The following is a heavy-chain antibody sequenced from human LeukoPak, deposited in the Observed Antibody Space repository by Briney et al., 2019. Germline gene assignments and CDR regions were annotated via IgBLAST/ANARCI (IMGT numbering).Heavy chain of an antibody. CDR2: ISSSGSTI. D-gene: IGHD7-27*01. CDR3: AKEANWGWVGTANAFDI. J-gene: IGHJ3*02. Sequence: GGSLRLSCAASGFTFSDYYMSWIRQARGKGLEWVSYISSSGSTIYYADSVKGRFTISRDNAKNSLYLQMNSLRAEDTAVYYCAKEANWGWVGTANAFDIWGQGTMVTVPS. CDR1: GFTFSDYY. V-gene: IGHV3-11*04.